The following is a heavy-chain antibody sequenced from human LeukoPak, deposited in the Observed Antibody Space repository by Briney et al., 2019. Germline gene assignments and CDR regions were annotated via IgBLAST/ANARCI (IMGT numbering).Heavy chain of an antibody. J-gene: IGHJ4*02. D-gene: IGHD4-17*01. CDR3: ARVNGDYPRDFDY. CDR1: GGSISSYY. CDR2: IYYSGST. V-gene: IGHV4-59*01. Sequence: SETLSLTCTVSGGSISSYYWSWIRQPPGKGLEWIGYIYYSGSTNYNPSLKSRVTISADTSKNQFSLKLSSVTAADTAVYYCARVNGDYPRDFDYWGQGTLVTVSS.